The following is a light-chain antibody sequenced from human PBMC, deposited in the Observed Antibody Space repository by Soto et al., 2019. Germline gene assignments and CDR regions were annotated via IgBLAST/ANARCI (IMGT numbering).Light chain of an antibody. Sequence: QSALTQPASVSGSPGQSITISCTGTRSDVEIYNFVSWYQHHPGKAPKLMIYEASRWPSGVSTRFSGSRSGNTASLTISGLQAEDEADYFCCSYAGSGTYVFGSGTKVTVL. CDR2: EAS. CDR3: CSYAGSGTYV. CDR1: RSDVEIYNF. J-gene: IGLJ1*01. V-gene: IGLV2-23*01.